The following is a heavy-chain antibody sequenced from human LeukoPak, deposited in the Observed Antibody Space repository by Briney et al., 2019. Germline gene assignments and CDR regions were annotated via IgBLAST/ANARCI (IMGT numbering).Heavy chain of an antibody. CDR3: ARDIAAAGTFDY. CDR2: IYTSGST. J-gene: IGHJ4*02. V-gene: IGHV4-61*02. Sequence: SQTLSLTCIVSGGSISSGSYYWSWIRQPAGKGLEWIGRIYTSGSTNYNPSLKSRVTISVDTSKNQFSLKLSSVTAADTAVYYCARDIAAAGTFDYWGQGTLVTVSS. CDR1: GGSISSGSYY. D-gene: IGHD6-13*01.